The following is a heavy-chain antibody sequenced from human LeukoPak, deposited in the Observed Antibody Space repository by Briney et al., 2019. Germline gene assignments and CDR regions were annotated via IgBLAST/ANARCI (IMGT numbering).Heavy chain of an antibody. J-gene: IGHJ4*02. D-gene: IGHD5-18*01. CDR1: GGSFSGYY. CDR2: INHSGST. V-gene: IGHV4-34*01. Sequence: SETLSLTCAVYGGSFSGYYWSWIRQPPGKGLEWIGEINHSGSTNYNPSLKSRVTISVDTSRNQFSLKLSSVTAADAAVYYCARGAPRWAGGYSYGLDYWGQGTLVTVSS. CDR3: ARGAPRWAGGYSYGLDY.